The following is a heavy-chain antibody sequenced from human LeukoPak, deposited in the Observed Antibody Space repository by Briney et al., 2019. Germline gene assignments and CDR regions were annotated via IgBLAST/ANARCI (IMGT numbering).Heavy chain of an antibody. CDR3: VRSPQLDP. CDR1: GGSISSYY. J-gene: IGHJ5*02. CDR2: IQNSVTSY. V-gene: IGHV4-59*01. Sequence: PSETLSLTRTVSGGSISSYYWSWVRQPPGKGLEWIGYIQNSVTSYTDNPSLQSRVTISVDTSKNQFSLKLTSVTAADTAVYYCVRSPQLDPWGQGTLVTVSS.